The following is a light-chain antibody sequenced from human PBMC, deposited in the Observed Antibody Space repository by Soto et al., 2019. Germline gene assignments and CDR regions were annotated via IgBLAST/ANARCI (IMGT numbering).Light chain of an antibody. J-gene: IGKJ4*01. CDR3: QQYYSTPLLT. CDR1: QSVLYSSNNKNY. CDR2: WAS. V-gene: IGKV4-1*01. Sequence: DIVMTQSPDSLAVSLGERATINSKSSQSVLYSSNNKNYLAWYQQKPGQPPKLLIYWASTRESGVPDRFSGSGYGTDFTLTISSLQAEDVAVYYCQQYYSTPLLTFGGGTKVEIK.